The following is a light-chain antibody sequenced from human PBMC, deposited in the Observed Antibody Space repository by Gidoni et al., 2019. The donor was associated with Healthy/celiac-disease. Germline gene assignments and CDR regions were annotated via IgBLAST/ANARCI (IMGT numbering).Light chain of an antibody. CDR3: SSYTSISTLGV. Sequence: SALTQAASEAGSTGQSITTSCTGTSSDVGGYNYVYWYHQHPVKAPKLMIYDASNRPSGLSILFSGSKSGPTSSLTISGLQAEYEADYYCSSYTSISTLGVFGGGTKLTVL. V-gene: IGLV2-14*03. CDR1: SSDVGGYNY. J-gene: IGLJ2*01. CDR2: DAS.